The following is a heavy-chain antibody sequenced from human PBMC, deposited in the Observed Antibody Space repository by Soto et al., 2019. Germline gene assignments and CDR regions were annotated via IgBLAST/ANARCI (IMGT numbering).Heavy chain of an antibody. J-gene: IGHJ4*02. CDR3: AKDLLLTTITTVGD. D-gene: IGHD4-17*01. Sequence: GGSLRLSCVASGFTFSNYGMHWVRQAPGKGLEWVAVISYDGNNKYYADSVKGRFTISRDNSKNTLWLQMDSLRTEDTAVYYCAKDLLLTTITTVGDWGQGTLVTVSS. CDR1: GFTFSNYG. CDR2: ISYDGNNK. V-gene: IGHV3-30*18.